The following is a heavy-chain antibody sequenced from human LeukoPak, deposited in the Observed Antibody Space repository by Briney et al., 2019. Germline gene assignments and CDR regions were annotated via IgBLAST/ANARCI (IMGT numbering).Heavy chain of an antibody. CDR3: ALSRVYYFVD. Sequence: SETLSLTCAVYGGSFSGYYWSWIRQPPWKGLEWIGEINDSESTNYNPSLKSRVTISVDTSKKQFSLKLSSVTAADTAVYYCALSRVYYFVDWGQGTLVTVSS. D-gene: IGHD5/OR15-5a*01. CDR1: GGSFSGYY. V-gene: IGHV4-34*01. J-gene: IGHJ4*02. CDR2: INDSEST.